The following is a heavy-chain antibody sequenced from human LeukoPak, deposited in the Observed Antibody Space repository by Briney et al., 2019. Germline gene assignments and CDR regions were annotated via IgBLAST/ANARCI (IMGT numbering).Heavy chain of an antibody. J-gene: IGHJ3*02. CDR1: GFTFSNYG. Sequence: PGGSLTLSCAASGFTFSNYGMHWVRQAPGKALEWVAIIRYDCSEKYYADSVKGRFTISRDNSKNTLYMQMNSLTAEDTAVNYCAKDMAVAAHDAFDIGGQGTMVTVS. V-gene: IGHV3-30*02. CDR2: IRYDCSEK. CDR3: AKDMAVAAHDAFDI. D-gene: IGHD6-19*01.